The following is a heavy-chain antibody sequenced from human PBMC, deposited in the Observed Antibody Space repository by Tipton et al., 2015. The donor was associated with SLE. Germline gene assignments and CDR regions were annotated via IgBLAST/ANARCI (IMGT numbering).Heavy chain of an antibody. CDR1: GGSIDGHY. CDR3: ARSTSRPSSYYFYGLDV. D-gene: IGHD6-6*01. Sequence: TLSLTCTVAGGSIDGHYLCWFRQPPGKGLEWIGYIYYSGSTDYNPSLKSRVTISIDTSKNQFSLKLRSMTAADTAVYYCARSTSRPSSYYFYGLDVWGQGTTVTVSS. CDR2: IYYSGST. J-gene: IGHJ6*02. V-gene: IGHV4-59*11.